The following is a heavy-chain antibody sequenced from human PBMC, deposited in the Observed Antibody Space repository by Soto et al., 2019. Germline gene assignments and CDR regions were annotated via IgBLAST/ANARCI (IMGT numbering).Heavy chain of an antibody. CDR1: GLTFSRYW. D-gene: IGHD2-21*01. CDR2: IKQDGSEK. V-gene: IGHV3-7*04. J-gene: IGHJ6*02. Sequence: PRGSLRLSCAASGLTFSRYWMSWVRQAPGKGLEWVANIKQDGSEKYYVDSVKGRFTISRDNAKNSLYLQMNSLRAEDTAVYYCARDTVVVSYYYYGMDVWGQGTTVTVSS. CDR3: ARDTVVVSYYYYGMDV.